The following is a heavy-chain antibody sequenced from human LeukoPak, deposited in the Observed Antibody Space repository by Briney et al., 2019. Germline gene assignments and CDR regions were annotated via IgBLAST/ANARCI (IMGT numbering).Heavy chain of an antibody. CDR3: ARVGGHYDFWSGYYTREHGWFDP. CDR1: GGTFSSYA. CDR2: INPNSGGT. D-gene: IGHD3-3*01. Sequence: ASVKVSCKASGGTFSSYAISWVRQAPGQGLEWMGWINPNSGGTNYAQKFQGRVTMTRDTSISTAYMELSRLRSDDTAVYYCARVGGHYDFWSGYYTREHGWFDPWGQGTLVTVSS. V-gene: IGHV1-2*02. J-gene: IGHJ5*02.